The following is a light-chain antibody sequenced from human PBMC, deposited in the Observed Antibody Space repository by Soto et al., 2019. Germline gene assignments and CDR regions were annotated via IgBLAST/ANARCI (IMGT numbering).Light chain of an antibody. Sequence: TMLTITRGNLCLSPGESTSLCSTDNQSVSSNYLAWYQQKPGQAPRLLIYGASSRATGIPDRFSGSGSGTDFTLTIRRLEPEDFAVYYCQQDGSSYPWTCRQGTKVDI. CDR1: QSVSSNY. CDR3: QQDGSSYPWT. J-gene: IGKJ1*01. CDR2: GAS. V-gene: IGKV3-20*01.